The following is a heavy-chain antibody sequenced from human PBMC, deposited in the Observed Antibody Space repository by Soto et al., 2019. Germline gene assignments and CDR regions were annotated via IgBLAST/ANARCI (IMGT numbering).Heavy chain of an antibody. V-gene: IGHV4-61*01. CDR3: AGDRLVAVMDWFDP. Sequence: QVQLQESGPGLVKPSETLSLTCTVSGGSVSSPSYYWSWIRQTPGKGLEWIGYISYTGSTNYNPSLKSRITMSVDTSNNQFSLNLSSVTAADTAVYYCAGDRLVAVMDWFDPWGKGTLVTVSS. D-gene: IGHD2-21*02. J-gene: IGHJ5*02. CDR1: GGSVSSPSYY. CDR2: ISYTGST.